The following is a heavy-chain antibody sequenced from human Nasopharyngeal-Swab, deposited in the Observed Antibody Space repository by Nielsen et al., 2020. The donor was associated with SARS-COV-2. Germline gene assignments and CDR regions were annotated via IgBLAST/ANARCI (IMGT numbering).Heavy chain of an antibody. CDR2: IYYSGST. J-gene: IGHJ3*02. V-gene: IGHV4-39*01. Sequence: WIRQPPGKGLEWIGSIYYSGSTYYNPSLKSRVTISVDTSKNQFSLKLSSVTAADTAVYYCASYPLTFGGVWDSDAFDIWGQGTMVTVSS. D-gene: IGHD3-16*01. CDR3: ASYPLTFGGVWDSDAFDI.